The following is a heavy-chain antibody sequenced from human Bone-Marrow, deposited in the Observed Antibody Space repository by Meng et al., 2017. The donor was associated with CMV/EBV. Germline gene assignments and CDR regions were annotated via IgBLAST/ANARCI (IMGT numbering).Heavy chain of an antibody. V-gene: IGHV1-18*01. CDR1: GYTFTSYG. D-gene: IGHD2-2*01. Sequence: ASVKVSCKASGYTFTSYGISWVRQAPGQGLEWMGWISAYNGNTNYAQKLQGRVTMTTDTSTSTAYMELSSLRSEDTAVYYCARDRCSSTSCLMGYYYGMDDWGQGTTVTVSS. CDR2: ISAYNGNT. CDR3: ARDRCSSTSCLMGYYYGMDD. J-gene: IGHJ6*02.